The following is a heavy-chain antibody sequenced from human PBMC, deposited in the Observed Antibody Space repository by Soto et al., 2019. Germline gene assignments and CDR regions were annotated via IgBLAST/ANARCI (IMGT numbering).Heavy chain of an antibody. Sequence: SVKVSCKASGGTFSSYAISWVRQAPGQGLEWMGGIIPIFGTANYAQKLQGRVTITADESTSTAYMELSSLRSEDTAVYYCARGAMVRGVIIPNWFDPWGQGTLVTVSS. J-gene: IGHJ5*02. CDR1: GGTFSSYA. V-gene: IGHV1-69*13. D-gene: IGHD3-10*01. CDR2: IIPIFGTA. CDR3: ARGAMVRGVIIPNWFDP.